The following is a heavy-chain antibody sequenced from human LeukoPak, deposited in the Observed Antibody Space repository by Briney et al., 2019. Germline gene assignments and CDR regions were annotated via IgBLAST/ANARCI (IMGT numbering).Heavy chain of an antibody. J-gene: IGHJ4*02. CDR1: GFTFNRFE. Sequence: PGGSLRLSCEASGFTFNRFEMNWVRQAPGKGLEWVSYISDSGGSISYADSVKGRFTASRDNAKNSMYLQMNSLRVEDTAVYFCVRGYSSGAHFDCWGQGALVIASS. CDR2: ISDSGGSI. V-gene: IGHV3-48*03. D-gene: IGHD5-18*01. CDR3: VRGYSSGAHFDC.